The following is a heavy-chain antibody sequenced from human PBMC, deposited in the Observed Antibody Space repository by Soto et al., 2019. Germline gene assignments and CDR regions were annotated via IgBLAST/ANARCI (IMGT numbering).Heavy chain of an antibody. J-gene: IGHJ4*02. Sequence: SETLSLTCTVSGGSISSGDYYWSWIRQPPGKGLEWIGYIYYSGSTYYNPSLKSRVTISVDTSKNQFSLKLSSVTAADTAVYYCARHARGWYSRFDYWGQGTQVTVSS. CDR1: GGSISSGDYY. V-gene: IGHV4-30-4*01. CDR3: ARHARGWYSRFDY. CDR2: IYYSGST. D-gene: IGHD6-19*01.